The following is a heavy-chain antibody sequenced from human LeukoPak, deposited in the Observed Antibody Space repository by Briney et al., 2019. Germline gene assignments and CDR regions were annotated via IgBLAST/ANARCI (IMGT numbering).Heavy chain of an antibody. CDR1: GYTFTSYG. J-gene: IGHJ6*03. CDR3: ARVMLPDYYYYYMDV. V-gene: IGHV1-18*01. CDR2: ISAYNGNT. Sequence: ASVKVSCKASGYTFTSYGISWVRQAPGQGLEWMGWISAYNGNTNYAQKLQGRVTMTTDTSTSTAYMELRSLRTDDTAVYYCARVMLPDYYYYYMDVWGKGTTVTVSS. D-gene: IGHD2-8*01.